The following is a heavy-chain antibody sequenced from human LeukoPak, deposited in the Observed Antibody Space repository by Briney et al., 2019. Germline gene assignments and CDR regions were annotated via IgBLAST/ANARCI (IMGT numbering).Heavy chain of an antibody. V-gene: IGHV1-69*06. D-gene: IGHD2-15*01. Sequence: ASVKVSCKASGGTVSSYAISWVRQAPGQGLEWMGGIIPIFGTANYAQKFQGRVTITADKSTSTAYMELSSLRSEDTAVYYCATRNKDIVVDDSPVMDVWGKGTTVTVSS. CDR1: GGTVSSYA. CDR2: IIPIFGTA. J-gene: IGHJ6*04. CDR3: ATRNKDIVVDDSPVMDV.